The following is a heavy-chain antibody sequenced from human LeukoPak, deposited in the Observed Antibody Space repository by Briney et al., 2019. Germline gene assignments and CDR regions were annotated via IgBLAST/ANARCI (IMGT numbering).Heavy chain of an antibody. D-gene: IGHD4-17*01. Sequence: PGGSLRLSCAASGFTFSDYCMSWIRQAPGKGLEWVSYISSSGSTIYYADSVKGRFTISRDNAKNSLYLQMNSLRAEDTAVYYCAREYGALSRDAFDIWGQGTMVTVSS. V-gene: IGHV3-11*04. CDR1: GFTFSDYC. CDR2: ISSSGSTI. CDR3: AREYGALSRDAFDI. J-gene: IGHJ3*02.